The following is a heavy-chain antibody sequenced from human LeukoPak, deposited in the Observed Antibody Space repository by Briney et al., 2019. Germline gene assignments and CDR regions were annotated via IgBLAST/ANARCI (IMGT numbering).Heavy chain of an antibody. CDR3: AREWAGYGSGSYYY. Sequence: SVKVSCKASGGTFSSYAISWVRQAPGQGLEWMGGIIPLFGTANYAQKFLGRVIITADESTSTPHMYLSSLKSEDTAVYYCAREWAGYGSGSYYYWGQGTLVTVSS. D-gene: IGHD3-10*01. CDR2: IIPLFGTA. V-gene: IGHV1-69*13. CDR1: GGTFSSYA. J-gene: IGHJ4*02.